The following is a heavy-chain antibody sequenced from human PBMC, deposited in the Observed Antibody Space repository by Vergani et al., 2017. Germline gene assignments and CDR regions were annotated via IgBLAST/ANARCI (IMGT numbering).Heavy chain of an antibody. J-gene: IGHJ4*02. D-gene: IGHD6-19*01. CDR1: GGTFSSYA. CDR3: ARDPPPYSSGWYEWNY. Sequence: QVQLVQSGAEVKKPGSSVKVSCKASGGTFSSYAISWVRQAPGQGLEWMGGIIPIFGTANYAQKCQGRVTITADESTSTAYMELSSLRSEDTDVYYCARDPPPYSSGWYEWNYWGQGTLVTVSS. V-gene: IGHV1-69*01. CDR2: IIPIFGTA.